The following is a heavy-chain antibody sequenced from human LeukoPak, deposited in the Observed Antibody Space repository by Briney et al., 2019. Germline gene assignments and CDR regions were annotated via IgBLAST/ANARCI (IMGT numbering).Heavy chain of an antibody. J-gene: IGHJ4*02. CDR3: AKPNYYDSSGSPPFDY. CDR2: IGISGTKT. CDR1: DFDFSSHA. Sequence: GGSLRLSCAASDFDFSSHAMTWVRQAPGKGLEWVSAIGISGTKTYYGDSVKGRFLISRDNSKNTLYLQMNSLRAEDTAVYYCAKPNYYDSSGSPPFDYWGQGTLVTVSS. D-gene: IGHD3-22*01. V-gene: IGHV3-23*01.